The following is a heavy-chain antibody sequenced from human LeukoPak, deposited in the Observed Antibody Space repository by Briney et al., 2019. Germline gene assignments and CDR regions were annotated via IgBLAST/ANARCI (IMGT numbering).Heavy chain of an antibody. D-gene: IGHD3/OR15-3a*01. CDR1: GYTFTNFY. CDR2: INPKSGGT. J-gene: IGHJ3*01. Sequence: ASVKVSCKTSGYTFTNFYMHWVRQAPGQGLEWMGWINPKSGGTNFAQKFQGRVTMTRDTSINTAYMELSRLRSDDTAVYYCARRGLVAGIYDLVYGFDLWGQGTMVTVSS. CDR3: ARRGLVAGIYDLVYGFDL. V-gene: IGHV1-2*02.